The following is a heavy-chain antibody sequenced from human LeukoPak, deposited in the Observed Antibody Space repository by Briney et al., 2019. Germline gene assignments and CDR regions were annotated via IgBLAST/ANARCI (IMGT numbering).Heavy chain of an antibody. CDR2: ISSSGSTI. J-gene: IGHJ4*02. D-gene: IGHD3-22*01. CDR1: GFTFSDYY. V-gene: IGHV3-11*01. CDR3: ARVGWKGYDSSGYYLPPYFDY. Sequence: GGSLRLSCAASGFTFSDYYMSWIRQAPGKGLEWVSYISSSGSTIYYADSVKGRFTISRDNAKNSLYLQMNSLRAEDTAVYYCARVGWKGYDSSGYYLPPYFDYWGQGTLVTVSS.